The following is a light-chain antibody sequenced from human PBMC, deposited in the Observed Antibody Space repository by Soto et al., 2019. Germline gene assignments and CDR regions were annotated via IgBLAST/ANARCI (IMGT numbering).Light chain of an antibody. V-gene: IGLV2-14*01. J-gene: IGLJ1*01. CDR1: SSDVGDYIS. Sequence: QSALTQPASVSGSPGQSISISCTGPSSDVGDYISVSWFQQHPGKAPKLMIYEVSNRPSGVSNRFSGSKSANTASLTISGLQAEDEADYYCCSYAGSNTYVFGTGTKLTVL. CDR2: EVS. CDR3: CSYAGSNTYV.